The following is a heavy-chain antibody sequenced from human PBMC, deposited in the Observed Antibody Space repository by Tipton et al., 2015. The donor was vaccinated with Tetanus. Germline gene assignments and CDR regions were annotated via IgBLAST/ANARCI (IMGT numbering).Heavy chain of an antibody. CDR3: ARVKGTYNHYGLDV. Sequence: TLSLTCSVSGGSISSGGYYWSWIRQHPGKGLEWIGYIYYTGNTYYNPSLKSRVTISEDRSKNQISLRLRSVTAADTAVYYCARVKGTYNHYGLDVWGQGTTVTVAS. D-gene: IGHD3-10*01. CDR2: IYYTGNT. J-gene: IGHJ6*02. CDR1: GGSISSGGYY. V-gene: IGHV4-31*03.